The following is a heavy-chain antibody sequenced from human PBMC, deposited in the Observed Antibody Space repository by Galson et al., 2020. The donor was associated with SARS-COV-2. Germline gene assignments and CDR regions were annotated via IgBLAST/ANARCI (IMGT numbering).Heavy chain of an antibody. V-gene: IGHV4-39*07. D-gene: IGHD5-18*01. Sequence: ASETLSLTCTVSGGSISSSSYYWGWIRQPPGKGLEWIGSIYYSGSTYYNPSLKSRVTISVDTSKNQFSLKLSSVTAADTAVYYCARDRGYSYGPDYLGQGTLVTVSS. CDR2: IYYSGST. J-gene: IGHJ4*02. CDR1: GGSISSSSYY. CDR3: ARDRGYSYGPDY.